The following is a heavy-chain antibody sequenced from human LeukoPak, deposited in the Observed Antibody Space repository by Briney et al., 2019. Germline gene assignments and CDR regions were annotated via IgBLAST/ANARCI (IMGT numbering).Heavy chain of an antibody. V-gene: IGHV3-7*03. Sequence: GGSLRLSCAASGFTFSNYWMSWVRQAPGKGLEWVANINQDGSEKYYVDSVKGRFTISRDNAKNSLYLQMNSLRAEDTAVYYCAKRSGSTHEGYWGQGTLVTVSS. CDR1: GFTFSNYW. D-gene: IGHD1-26*01. J-gene: IGHJ4*02. CDR2: INQDGSEK. CDR3: AKRSGSTHEGY.